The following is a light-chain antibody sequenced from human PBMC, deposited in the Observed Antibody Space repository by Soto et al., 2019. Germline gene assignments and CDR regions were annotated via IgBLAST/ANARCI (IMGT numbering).Light chain of an antibody. J-gene: IGKJ1*01. CDR3: LQLNSYPRT. V-gene: IGKV1-9*01. CDR1: QGIDSY. CDR2: AAS. Sequence: DIQLTQSPSFLSASVGDRVTITCRASQGIDSYLVWYQQKPGKAPKLLIYAASTLQSGVPSRFSGSGSGTEFTLTISSLQPEDFATYYCLQLNSYPRTFGQGTKVEIK.